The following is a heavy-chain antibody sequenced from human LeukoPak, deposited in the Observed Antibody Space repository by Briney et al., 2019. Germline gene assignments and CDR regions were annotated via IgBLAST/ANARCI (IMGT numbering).Heavy chain of an antibody. V-gene: IGHV4-34*01. D-gene: IGHD5-18*01. CDR2: INHSGST. CDR3: ARETDTAMVNWFDP. Sequence: SETLSLTCAVYGGSFSGYYWSWIRQPPGKGLEWIGEINHSGSTNYNPSHKSRVTISVDTSKNQFSLKLSSVTAADTAVYYCARETDTAMVNWFDPWGQGTLVTVSS. CDR1: GGSFSGYY. J-gene: IGHJ5*02.